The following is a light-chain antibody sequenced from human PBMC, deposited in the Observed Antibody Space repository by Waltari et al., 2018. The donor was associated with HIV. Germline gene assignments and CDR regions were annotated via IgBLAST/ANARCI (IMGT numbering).Light chain of an antibody. J-gene: IGLJ2*01. CDR1: SRDVGADNF. CDR2: GVN. V-gene: IGLV2-8*01. CDR3: SSYAGPNHLL. Sequence: QSALTQPPSASGSPGQSVTFSCTGTSRDVGADNFVSWYQQHPGQAPKLITYGVNQRPSWVPDRFSGSKSGNTASLTVSGLQADDEADYYCSSYAGPNHLLVGGGTRLTVL.